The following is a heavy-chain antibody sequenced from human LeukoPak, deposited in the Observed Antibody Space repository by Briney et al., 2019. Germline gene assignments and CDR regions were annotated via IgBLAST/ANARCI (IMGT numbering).Heavy chain of an antibody. CDR1: GFDFSRYA. D-gene: IGHD3-10*01. V-gene: IGHV3-30-3*01. CDR3: ARSEVTPYGYFDY. Sequence: GGSLRLSCAASGFDFSRYAMYWVRQAPGKGLEWVAISSFDGSNKYYRDSVKGRFTISKDNAKNSLYLQMNSLRAEDTAVYYCARSEVTPYGYFDYWGQGTLVTVSS. J-gene: IGHJ4*02. CDR2: SSFDGSNK.